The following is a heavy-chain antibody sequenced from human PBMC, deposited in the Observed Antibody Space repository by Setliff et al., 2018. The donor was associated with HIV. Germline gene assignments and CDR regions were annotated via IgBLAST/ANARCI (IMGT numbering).Heavy chain of an antibody. CDR1: GGSFSSSKW. CDR3: ARQIGGGHWAVDY. V-gene: IGHV4-4*02. D-gene: IGHD2-21*01. Sequence: SETLSLTCAVSGGSFSSSKWWSWVRQPPGKGLEWIGGIHESGITNYNPSLKSRVTLSIHKSEDQFSLNLRSMSAADTAVYYCARQIGGGHWAVDYWGQGTPVT. J-gene: IGHJ4*02. CDR2: IHESGIT.